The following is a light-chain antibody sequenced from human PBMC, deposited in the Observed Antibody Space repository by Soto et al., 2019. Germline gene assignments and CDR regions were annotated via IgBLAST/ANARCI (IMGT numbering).Light chain of an antibody. Sequence: QSALTQPPSASGSPGQSVTISCTGTSSDVGGYNYVSWYQQHPGKAPKLMIYEVSKRPSGVPDRFSGSKSGNTASLTGSGLQAEDEADYYCSSYAGSNNVFATGTKLTVL. CDR1: SSDVGGYNY. CDR3: SSYAGSNNV. V-gene: IGLV2-8*01. J-gene: IGLJ1*01. CDR2: EVS.